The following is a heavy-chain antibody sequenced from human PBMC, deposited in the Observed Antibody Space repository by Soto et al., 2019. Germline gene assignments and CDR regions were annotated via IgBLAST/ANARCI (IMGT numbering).Heavy chain of an antibody. D-gene: IGHD3-16*02. CDR3: AGRYRSAIDY. Sequence: SETLSLTCAVSGGTISSWYWSWIRQPPGKGLEWIGYIYYSGSTNCNPSLKSRVTISVDTSKNQFSLKLSSVTAADTAVYYCAGRYRSAIDYSGQVSLVTVSA. J-gene: IGHJ4*02. CDR1: GGTISSWY. CDR2: IYYSGST. V-gene: IGHV4-59*08.